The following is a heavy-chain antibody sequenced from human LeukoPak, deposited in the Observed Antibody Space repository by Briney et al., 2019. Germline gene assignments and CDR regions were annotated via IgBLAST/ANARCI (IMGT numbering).Heavy chain of an antibody. Sequence: GGSLRLSCAASGFTVRTSYMSWVRHAPGKGLEWVSVIYSGGATYYADSVKGRFTISRDNSKNTLYLQMNSLRAEDTAVYYCVIRYSGTWGQGTLVTVSS. CDR1: GFTVRTSY. CDR3: VIRYSGT. J-gene: IGHJ4*02. D-gene: IGHD1-26*01. CDR2: IYSGGAT. V-gene: IGHV3-53*01.